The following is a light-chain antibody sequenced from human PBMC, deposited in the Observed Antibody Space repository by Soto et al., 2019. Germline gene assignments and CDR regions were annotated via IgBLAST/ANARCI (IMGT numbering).Light chain of an antibody. CDR3: SSSTSSSTHV. CDR2: DVS. Sequence: QSALTQPASVSGSPGQSITISCTGTSSDVGGYNYVSWYQQHPGQAPKLMIYDVSNRPSGVSNRFSGSKSGNTASLTNSGLQSDDEADYYCSSSTSSSTHVFGTGTKLTVL. CDR1: SSDVGGYNY. J-gene: IGLJ1*01. V-gene: IGLV2-14*01.